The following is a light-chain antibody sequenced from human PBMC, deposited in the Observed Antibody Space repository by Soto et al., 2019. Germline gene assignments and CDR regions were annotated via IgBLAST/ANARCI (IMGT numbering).Light chain of an antibody. CDR1: QSVSSY. Sequence: EIVLTQSPATLSLSPGERATLSCRASQSVSSYLAWYQQKPGQAPRLLIYDASNRATGIPARFSGSGSGTDFTLTISSLEPEDFAVYYCQQRSNWPLFGQGTSWRSN. J-gene: IGKJ2*01. CDR3: QQRSNWPL. V-gene: IGKV3-11*01. CDR2: DAS.